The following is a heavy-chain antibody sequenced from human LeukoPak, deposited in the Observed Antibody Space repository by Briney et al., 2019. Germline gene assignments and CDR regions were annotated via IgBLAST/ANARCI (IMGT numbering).Heavy chain of an antibody. CDR1: GCTVTANY. Sequence: ASVKVSCKTSGCTVTANYMQWVRQAPGQGLEWMGWLNPNSGATKYAQKFQGRVTMTRDTSINTAYMELSRLTSDDTAVYYCARYRCKTTSGCEDTDAFDTWGQGTMVTVSS. CDR3: ARYRCKTTSGCEDTDAFDT. D-gene: IGHD2/OR15-2a*01. CDR2: LNPNSGAT. J-gene: IGHJ3*02. V-gene: IGHV1-2*02.